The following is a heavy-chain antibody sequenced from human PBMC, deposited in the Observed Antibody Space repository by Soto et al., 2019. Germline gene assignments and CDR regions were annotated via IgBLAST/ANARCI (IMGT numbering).Heavy chain of an antibody. D-gene: IGHD3-3*01. CDR1: GGTFSSYA. CDR3: ASKFWSGYENWFDP. V-gene: IGHV1-69*01. J-gene: IGHJ5*02. Sequence: QVQLVQSGAEVKKPGSSVKVSCKASGGTFSSYAISWVRQAPGQGLEWMGGIIPIFGTANYAQKFQGRVTITADESTSTADMELSSLRSEDTAVYYCASKFWSGYENWFDPWGQGTLVTVSS. CDR2: IIPIFGTA.